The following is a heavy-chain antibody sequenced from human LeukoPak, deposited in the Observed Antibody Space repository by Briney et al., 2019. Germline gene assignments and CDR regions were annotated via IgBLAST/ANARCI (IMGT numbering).Heavy chain of an antibody. CDR2: INHSGST. CDR3: ARDPYSSPYSSGWYNDY. Sequence: GSLRLSCAASGFTFSSYGMSWVRQPPGKGLEWIGVINHSGSTNYNPSLKSRVTISVDTSKNQFSLKLSSVTAADTAVYYCARDPYSSPYSSGWYNDYWGQGTLVTVSS. V-gene: IGHV4-34*01. J-gene: IGHJ4*02. CDR1: GFTFSSYG. D-gene: IGHD6-19*01.